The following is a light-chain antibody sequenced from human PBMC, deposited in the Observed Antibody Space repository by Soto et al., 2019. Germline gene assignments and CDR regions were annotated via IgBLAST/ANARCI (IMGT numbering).Light chain of an antibody. Sequence: DIVLTQSPGPLSLSPGERATLSCRASQSVSSSYLAWYQQKPGQAPRLLIYGASSRATGIPDRFSGSGSGTDFTLTISRLEPEHCAVYDCQHFGSSPPYTFVHGTKMEIK. J-gene: IGKJ2*01. V-gene: IGKV3-20*01. CDR3: QHFGSSPPYT. CDR1: QSVSSSY. CDR2: GAS.